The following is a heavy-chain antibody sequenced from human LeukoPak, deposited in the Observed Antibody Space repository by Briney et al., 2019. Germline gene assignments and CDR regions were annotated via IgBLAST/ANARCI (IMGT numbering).Heavy chain of an antibody. CDR2: IYSGGST. CDR1: GFTVSSNY. Sequence: TGGSLRLSCAASGFTVSSNYMSWVRQAPGKGLEWVSVIYSGGSTYYADSVKGRFTISRDNSKNTLYLQMNGLRAEDTAVYYCARDVGDGPLDPWGQGTLVTVSS. V-gene: IGHV3-66*01. CDR3: ARDVGDGPLDP. J-gene: IGHJ5*02. D-gene: IGHD4-17*01.